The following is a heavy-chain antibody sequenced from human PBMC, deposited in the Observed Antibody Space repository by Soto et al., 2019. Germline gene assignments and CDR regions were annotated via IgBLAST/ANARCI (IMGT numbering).Heavy chain of an antibody. D-gene: IGHD2-2*01. CDR1: GFIFSTYW. CDR2: IRQDGSEK. J-gene: IGHJ6*03. Sequence: GGSLRLSCAASGFIFSTYWMCWVRQTPGKGLEWVATIRQDGSEKHYVDSVKGRFTISRDNAKNSLFLEMSSLRVEETAVYYCARDCGRASCPYYMEVWGKGTTVTVS. CDR3: ARDCGRASCPYYMEV. V-gene: IGHV3-7*01.